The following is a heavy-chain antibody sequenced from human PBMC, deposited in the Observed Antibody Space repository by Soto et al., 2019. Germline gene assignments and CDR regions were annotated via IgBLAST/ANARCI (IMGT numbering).Heavy chain of an antibody. CDR3: ARSDSVRGVIIGGYDY. J-gene: IGHJ4*02. CDR1: GGTFSSYA. CDR2: TIPIFGTA. Sequence: QVQLVQSGAEVKKPGSSVKVSCKASGGTFSSYAISWVRQAPGQGLEWMGGTIPIFGTANYAQKFQGRVTITADESTSTAYMELSSLRSEDTAVYYCARSDSVRGVIIGGYDYWGQGTLVTVSS. V-gene: IGHV1-69*01. D-gene: IGHD3-10*01.